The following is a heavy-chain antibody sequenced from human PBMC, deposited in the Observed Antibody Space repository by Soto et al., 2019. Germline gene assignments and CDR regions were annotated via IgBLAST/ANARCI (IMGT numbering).Heavy chain of an antibody. CDR3: ARSDGYNFNWLDS. D-gene: IGHD2-21*01. CDR1: GYTFATYD. V-gene: IGHV1-8*01. Sequence: QVQLVQSGAEVKTPGASVKVSCKASGYTFATYDINWVRQAPGQGLEWMGWMNPNSDNTGYAQKFQGRLTMTRDTAMSVAHMELSSLRNEDTAVYYCARSDGYNFNWLDSWGQRTLVTVSA. CDR2: MNPNSDNT. J-gene: IGHJ5*01.